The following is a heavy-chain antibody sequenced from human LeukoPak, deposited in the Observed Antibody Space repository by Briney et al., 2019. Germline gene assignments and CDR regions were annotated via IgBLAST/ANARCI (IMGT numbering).Heavy chain of an antibody. CDR1: GYTFTGYY. J-gene: IGHJ4*02. CDR3: ARVSSGRTYYFDY. V-gene: IGHV1-2*02. D-gene: IGHD3-10*01. Sequence: ASVTVSCKASGYTFTGYYMHWVRQAPGQGLEWMGWINPNGGGTNYAQKFQGRVTMTRDTSISTAYMELSRLRSDDTAVYYCARVSSGRTYYFDYWGQGTLVTVSS. CDR2: INPNGGGT.